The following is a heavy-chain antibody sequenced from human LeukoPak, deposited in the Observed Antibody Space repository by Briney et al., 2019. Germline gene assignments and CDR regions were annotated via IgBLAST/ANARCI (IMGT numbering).Heavy chain of an antibody. D-gene: IGHD6-25*01. CDR3: AKARLNYWYFDL. CDR1: GFTFSSYA. Sequence: PGGSLRLSCSASGFTFSSYAMHWVRQAPGKGLEWVAVISYDGSNKYYADSVKGRFTISRDNSKNTLYLQMNSLRAEDTAVYYCAKARLNYWYFDLWGRGTLVTVSS. J-gene: IGHJ2*01. V-gene: IGHV3-30-3*01. CDR2: ISYDGSNK.